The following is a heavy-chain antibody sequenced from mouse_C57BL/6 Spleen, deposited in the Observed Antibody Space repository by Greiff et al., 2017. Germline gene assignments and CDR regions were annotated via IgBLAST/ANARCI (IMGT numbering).Heavy chain of an antibody. D-gene: IGHD1-1*01. CDR1: GYTFTSYW. Sequence: QVQLQQSGAELAKPGASVKLSCKASGYTFTSYWMHWVKQRPGQGLEWIGYINPSSGYTKYNQKVKDKATFTADKSSSTAYMQLSSLTYEDSAVYYCAREDTTVVAPFADWGKGTLVTVSA. J-gene: IGHJ3*01. CDR2: INPSSGYT. V-gene: IGHV1-7*01. CDR3: AREDTTVVAPFAD.